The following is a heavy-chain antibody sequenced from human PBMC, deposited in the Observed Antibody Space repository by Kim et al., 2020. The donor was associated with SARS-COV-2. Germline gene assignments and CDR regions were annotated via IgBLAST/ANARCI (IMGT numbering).Heavy chain of an antibody. D-gene: IGHD2-15*01. CDR1: GFTFSDYY. J-gene: IGHJ6*02. Sequence: GGSLRLSCAASGFTFSDYYMSWIRQAPGKGLEWVSYISSSGSTIYYADSVKGRFTISRDNAKNSLYLQMNSLRAEDTAVYYCAREGGYCSGGSCYPPGGRYYYGMDVWGQGTTVTVSS. V-gene: IGHV3-11*01. CDR3: AREGGYCSGGSCYPPGGRYYYGMDV. CDR2: ISSSGSTI.